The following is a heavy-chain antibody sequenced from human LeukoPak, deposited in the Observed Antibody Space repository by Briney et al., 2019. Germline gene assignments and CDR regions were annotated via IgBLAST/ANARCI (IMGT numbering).Heavy chain of an antibody. CDR2: IKQDGSEK. D-gene: IGHD3-10*01. CDR3: ARDSADTMVRGFNWFDP. J-gene: IGHJ5*02. CDR1: GFTFSSYW. V-gene: IGHV3-7*01. Sequence: GGSLRLSCAASGFTFSSYWMSWVRQAPGKGLEWVANIKQDGSEKYYVDSVKGRFTISRDNAKNSLYLQMNSLRAEDTAVYYCARDSADTMVRGFNWFDPWGQGTLVTVSS.